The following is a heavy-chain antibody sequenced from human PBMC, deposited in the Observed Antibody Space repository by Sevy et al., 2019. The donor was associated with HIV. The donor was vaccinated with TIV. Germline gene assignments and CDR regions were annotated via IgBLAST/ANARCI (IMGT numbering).Heavy chain of an antibody. J-gene: IGHJ6*02. D-gene: IGHD3-10*02. V-gene: IGHV3-30*18. CDR3: ANDWGISCSGSYWGYYYGMDV. CDR2: ISYDGSNK. Sequence: GGSLRLSCAASGFTFSSYGMHWVRQAPGKGLEWVAVISYDGSNKYYADSVKGRFTISRDNSKNTLYPQMNSLRAEDTAVANCANDWGISCSGSYWGYYYGMDVWGQGTTVTVSS. CDR1: GFTFSSYG.